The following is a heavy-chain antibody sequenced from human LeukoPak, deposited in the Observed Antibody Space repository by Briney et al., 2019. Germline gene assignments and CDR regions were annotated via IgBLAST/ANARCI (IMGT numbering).Heavy chain of an antibody. D-gene: IGHD3-22*01. CDR2: ISAYNGNT. Sequence: ASVKVSCRASGYTFTSYGISWVRQAPGQGLEWMGWISAYNGNTNYAQKLQGRVTLTTDTPTSTAYMEMRSLRSDDTAVYYCARDWFSSGYLYYWGQGTLVTVSS. J-gene: IGHJ4*02. V-gene: IGHV1-18*01. CDR3: ARDWFSSGYLYY. CDR1: GYTFTSYG.